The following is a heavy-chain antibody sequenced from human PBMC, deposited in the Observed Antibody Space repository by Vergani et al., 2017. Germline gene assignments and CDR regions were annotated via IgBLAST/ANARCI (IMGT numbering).Heavy chain of an antibody. V-gene: IGHV3-23*01. J-gene: IGHJ4*02. CDR3: VKDAGSYENFFDS. Sequence: EVQLLESGGSLKQPGGSVRLSCAASGFTFSTYAMHWVRQAPGKGLEWVAALTGGGGCTYFADSFKGRFIISRDNCRDTLYLQMNDLRPEDTATYYCVKDAGSYENFFDSWGQGTLVTVSS. D-gene: IGHD1-26*01. CDR1: GFTFSTYA. CDR2: LTGGGGCT.